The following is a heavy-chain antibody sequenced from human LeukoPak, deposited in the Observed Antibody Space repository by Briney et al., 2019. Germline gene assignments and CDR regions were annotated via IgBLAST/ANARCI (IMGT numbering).Heavy chain of an antibody. D-gene: IGHD2-15*01. Sequence: PGRSLRLSCAASGFTFSSYAMHWVRQAPGKGLEWVAVISYDGSNKHYADSVKGRFTISRDNSKNTLYLQMNSLRAEDTAVYYCARASGPLSFWGQGTLVTVSS. CDR2: ISYDGSNK. V-gene: IGHV3-30-3*01. J-gene: IGHJ4*02. CDR3: ARASGPLSF. CDR1: GFTFSSYA.